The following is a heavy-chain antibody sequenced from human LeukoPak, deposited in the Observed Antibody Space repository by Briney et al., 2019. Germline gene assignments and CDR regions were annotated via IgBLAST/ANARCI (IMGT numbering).Heavy chain of an antibody. CDR1: GFTFSSYS. V-gene: IGHV3-48*01. CDR2: ISSSSTI. J-gene: IGHJ4*02. Sequence: PGGSLRLSCAASGFTFSSYSMNWVRQAPGKGLEWVSYISSSSTIYYADSVKGRFTISRDNAKNSLYLQMNSLRAEDTAVYYCARDDVGATTFDYWGQGTLVTVSS. CDR3: ARDDVGATTFDY. D-gene: IGHD1-26*01.